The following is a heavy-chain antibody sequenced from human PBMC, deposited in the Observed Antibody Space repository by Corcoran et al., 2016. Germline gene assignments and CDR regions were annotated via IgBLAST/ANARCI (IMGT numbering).Heavy chain of an antibody. CDR1: GGSISSYY. D-gene: IGHD3-22*01. CDR3: AREGGYYYDSSDAFDI. J-gene: IGHJ3*02. V-gene: IGHV4-59*01. Sequence: QVQLQESGPGLVKPSETLSLTCTVAGGSISSYYWSWIRQPPGKGLEWIGYIYYSGSTNYNPSLKSRVTISVDPSKTQFSLKLSSVTAADTAVYYCAREGGYYYDSSDAFDIWGQGTIVTVSS. CDR2: IYYSGST.